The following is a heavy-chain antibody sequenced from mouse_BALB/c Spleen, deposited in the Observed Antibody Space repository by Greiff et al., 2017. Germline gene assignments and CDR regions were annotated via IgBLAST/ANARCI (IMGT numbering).Heavy chain of an antibody. CDR2: ISYSGST. V-gene: IGHV3-2*02. Sequence: EVQLVESGPGLVKPSQSLSLTCTVTGYSITSDYAWYWIRQFPGNKLEWMGYISYSGSTSYNPSLKSRISITRDTSKNQFFLQLNSVTTEDTATYYCARSYRYDVFAYWGQGTLVTVSA. CDR1: GYSITSDYA. D-gene: IGHD2-14*01. J-gene: IGHJ3*01. CDR3: ARSYRYDVFAY.